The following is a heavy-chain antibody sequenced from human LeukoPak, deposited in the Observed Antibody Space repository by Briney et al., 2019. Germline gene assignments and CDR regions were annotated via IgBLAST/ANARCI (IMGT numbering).Heavy chain of an antibody. D-gene: IGHD1-26*01. Sequence: PSETLSLTCTVPGGSISGYYWSWIRQPPGKGLEWIGYIYYSGDTKYNPSLKSRVTMSVDTSKNQFSLKLNSVTAADTAVYYCARDSGSYLHWGQGTLVTVSS. V-gene: IGHV4-59*01. CDR2: IYYSGDT. CDR3: ARDSGSYLH. CDR1: GGSISGYY. J-gene: IGHJ4*02.